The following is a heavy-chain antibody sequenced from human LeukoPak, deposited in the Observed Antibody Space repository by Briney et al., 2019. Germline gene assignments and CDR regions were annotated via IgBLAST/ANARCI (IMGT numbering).Heavy chain of an antibody. J-gene: IGHJ4*02. CDR1: GFTLSSHA. CDR2: IGDSGATT. CDR3: ASFHYYGSGTYYLSY. Sequence: GGSLRLSCAASGFTLSSHAMTWVRQAPGKGLEWVSDIGDSGATTYYADSVKGRFTISRDNSKNTLYLQMSSLRAEDTAVYFCASFHYYGSGTYYLSYWGQGTLVTVSS. V-gene: IGHV3-23*01. D-gene: IGHD3-10*01.